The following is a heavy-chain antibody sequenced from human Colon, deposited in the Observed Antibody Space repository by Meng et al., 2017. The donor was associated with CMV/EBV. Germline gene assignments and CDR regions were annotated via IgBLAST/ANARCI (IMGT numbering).Heavy chain of an antibody. CDR2: ISSGGTTI. CDR3: ATSSSTTQMRPRYYYGMDV. V-gene: IGHV3-11*04. D-gene: IGHD2-2*01. J-gene: IGHJ6*02. Sequence: GESLKISCAASGFTFSDYHMSWIRQAPGKGLEWVSYISSGGTTIFYGDSVKGRFTISRDNGKNSLYLQMNSLRAEDTAVYYCATSSSTTQMRPRYYYGMDVWGQGTTVIVSS. CDR1: GFTFSDYH.